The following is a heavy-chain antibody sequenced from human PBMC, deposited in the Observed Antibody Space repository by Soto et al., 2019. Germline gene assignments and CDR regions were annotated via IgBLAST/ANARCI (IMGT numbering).Heavy chain of an antibody. J-gene: IGHJ6*02. D-gene: IGHD3-9*01. Sequence: SETLSLTCTVSGGPISDDDYYWSWVRQTPGKGLEWIGSIYYRGSTFYNPSFKSRVDISVDTSKNQFSLKLTSVTAADTAVYYCARVHRKTGTSYYYSFGMDVWGQGTTVNVSS. CDR1: GGPISDDDYY. V-gene: IGHV4-30-4*01. CDR2: IYYRGST. CDR3: ARVHRKTGTSYYYSFGMDV.